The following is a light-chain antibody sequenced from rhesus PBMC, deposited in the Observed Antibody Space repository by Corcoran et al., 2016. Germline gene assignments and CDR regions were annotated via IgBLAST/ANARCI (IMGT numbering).Light chain of an antibody. Sequence: EIVMTQSPATLSLSPGERATLSCRASQSVSSSLAWYQPKPGQAPRLLIYGASSRATGHPDRFSGSGSGTEFTLTISSMEPEDCAVYYCQQYSNWPQTVGQGTKVEIK. CDR3: QQYSNWPQT. CDR1: QSVSSS. J-gene: IGKJ1*01. CDR2: GAS. V-gene: IGKV3-42*03.